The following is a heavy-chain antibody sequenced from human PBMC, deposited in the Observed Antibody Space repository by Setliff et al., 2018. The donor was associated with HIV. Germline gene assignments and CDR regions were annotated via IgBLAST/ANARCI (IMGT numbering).Heavy chain of an antibody. CDR2: INVGNGNT. Sequence: GASVKVSCKASGYTFTSHAFHWVRQAPGQSLEWMGWINVGNGNTRYSREFEGRVTITRDTSASTVHLELTSLRSEDMAVYYCARGSKRWLQFDFFDYWGQGTRVTVSS. J-gene: IGHJ4*02. D-gene: IGHD5-12*01. CDR1: GYTFTSHA. CDR3: ARGSKRWLQFDFFDY. V-gene: IGHV1-3*03.